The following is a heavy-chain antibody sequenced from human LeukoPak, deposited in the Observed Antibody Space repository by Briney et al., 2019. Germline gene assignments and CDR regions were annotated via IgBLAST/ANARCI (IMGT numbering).Heavy chain of an antibody. CDR2: IKQDGSEK. CDR3: ATDHWGHSYGL. CDR1: GFTSSC. Sequence: GGSLRLSCAVSGFTSSCMSWVRQAPGKGLEWVANIKQDGSEKYYVDSVKGRFTISRDNAKNPLYLQMNSLRAEDTAVYYCATDHWGHSYGLWGQGTQVTVST. V-gene: IGHV3-7*03. D-gene: IGHD5-18*01. J-gene: IGHJ4*02.